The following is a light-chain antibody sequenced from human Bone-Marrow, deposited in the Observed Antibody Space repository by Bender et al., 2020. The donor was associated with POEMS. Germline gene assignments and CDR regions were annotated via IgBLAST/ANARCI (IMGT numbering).Light chain of an antibody. CDR2: EDN. CDR1: SGSIDANY. Sequence: KFMLTQPHSVSESPGKTITISCSRTSGSIDANYIHWFQQRPDSAPSTVIYEDNQRPSGVPDRFSGSIDRSSNSASLTISGLRAEDEANYYCLSYDTNQVVFGGGTKLTVL. V-gene: IGLV6-57*04. J-gene: IGLJ3*02. CDR3: LSYDTNQVV.